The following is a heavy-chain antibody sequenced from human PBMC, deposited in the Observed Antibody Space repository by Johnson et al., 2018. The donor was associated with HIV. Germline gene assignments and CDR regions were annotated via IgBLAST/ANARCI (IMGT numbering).Heavy chain of an antibody. J-gene: IGHJ3*02. V-gene: IGHV3-30*14. CDR3: AREYDAFDI. CDR2: ISYDGSNK. CDR1: GFTFISYA. Sequence: QVQLVESGGGVVQPGRSLRLSCAASGFTFISYAMHWVRQAPGKGLEWVAVISYDGSNKYYADSVKGRFTISRDSSKNTLYLQMNSLRAEDTAVYYCAREYDAFDIWGQGTMVTVSS.